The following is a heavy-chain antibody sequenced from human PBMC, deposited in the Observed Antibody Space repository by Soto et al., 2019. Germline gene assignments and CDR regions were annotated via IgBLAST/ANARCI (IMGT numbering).Heavy chain of an antibody. Sequence: QVQLVQSGAEVKKPGSSVKVSCKASGGTFSSYTISWVRQAPGQGLEWMGRIIPILGIANYAQKFQGRVTITAQNSTSTANMELRSLRSVDTAVYYCATDYIAAAGRGWFDPWGQGTLVTVSS. V-gene: IGHV1-69*02. CDR2: IIPILGIA. CDR3: ATDYIAAAGRGWFDP. J-gene: IGHJ5*02. CDR1: GGTFSSYT. D-gene: IGHD6-13*01.